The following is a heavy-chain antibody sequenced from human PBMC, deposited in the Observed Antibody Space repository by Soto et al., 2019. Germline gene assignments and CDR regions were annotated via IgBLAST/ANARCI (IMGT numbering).Heavy chain of an antibody. V-gene: IGHV3-30*18. J-gene: IGHJ6*02. Sequence: RRLSCGGSGFTFSSYGMRWVRQAPGKGLEWVAAISFDGSNGYYGDSVKGRFTISRDNSKNTLYLQMNSLRPEDTAVYYCAKDGNWELLPSTGMDVWGQGTTVTVSS. CDR3: AKDGNWELLPSTGMDV. CDR1: GFTFSSYG. CDR2: ISFDGSNG. D-gene: IGHD1-26*01.